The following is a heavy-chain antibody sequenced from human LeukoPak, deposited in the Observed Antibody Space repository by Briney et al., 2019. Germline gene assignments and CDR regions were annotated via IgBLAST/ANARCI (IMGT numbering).Heavy chain of an antibody. V-gene: IGHV4-59*01. CDR3: ARVVLGAFDI. D-gene: IGHD3-16*01. J-gene: IGHJ3*02. Sequence: PSETLSLTCTVSVGSISSYYWSWIRQPPGKGLEWIGYIYYSGSTNYNPSLNSRVTISVDTSKNQFSLKLSSVTAADTAVYYCARVVLGAFDIWGQGTMVTVSS. CDR2: IYYSGST. CDR1: VGSISSYY.